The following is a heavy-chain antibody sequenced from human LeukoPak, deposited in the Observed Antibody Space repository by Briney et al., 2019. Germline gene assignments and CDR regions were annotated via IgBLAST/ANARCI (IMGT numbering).Heavy chain of an antibody. J-gene: IGHJ3*02. D-gene: IGHD3-22*01. V-gene: IGHV3-7*01. CDR2: IKQDGSEK. CDR1: GFTFSSYW. Sequence: GGSLRLSCAASGFTFSSYWMSWVRQAPGKGLEWVANIKQDGSEKYYVDSVKGRFTISRDNSKNTLYLQMNSLRAEDTAVYYXXXXXXXMILVVIDALDIWGQGTMVTVSS. CDR3: XXXXXXMILVVIDALDI.